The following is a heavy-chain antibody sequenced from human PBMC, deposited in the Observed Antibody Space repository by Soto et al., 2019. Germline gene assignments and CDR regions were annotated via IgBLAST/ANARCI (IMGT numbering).Heavy chain of an antibody. V-gene: IGHV1-18*04. CDR3: ARGSRVITFVGFVDY. D-gene: IGHD3-16*01. J-gene: IGHJ4*02. CDR2: ISAYNGNT. Sequence: ASVKVSCKASGYTFTSYGISWVRQAPGQGLEWMGWISAYNGNTNYAQKLQGRVTMTTDTSTSTAYMELRSLRSDDTAVYYCARGSRVITFVGFVDYWGQGTLVTVSS. CDR1: GYTFTSYG.